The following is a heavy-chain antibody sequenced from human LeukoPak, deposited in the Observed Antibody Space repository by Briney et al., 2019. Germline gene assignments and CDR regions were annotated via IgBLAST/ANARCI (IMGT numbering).Heavy chain of an antibody. CDR2: ISSRSSYI. CDR3: ARESPDDYDFWSGYYIRGMDV. CDR1: GFTFSSYS. V-gene: IGHV3-21*01. J-gene: IGHJ6*02. Sequence: GGSLRLSCAASGFTFSSYSMNWVRQAPGKGREWVSSISSRSSYIYYTDSVKGRFTISRDNAKNSLYLQNNSLRAEDTAVYYCARESPDDYDFWSGYYIRGMDVWGQGTTVTVSS. D-gene: IGHD3-3*01.